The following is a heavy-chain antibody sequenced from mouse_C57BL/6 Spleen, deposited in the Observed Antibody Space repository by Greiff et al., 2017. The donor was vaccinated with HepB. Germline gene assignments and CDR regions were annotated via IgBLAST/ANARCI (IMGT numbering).Heavy chain of an antibody. V-gene: IGHV2-2*01. CDR1: GFSLTSYG. Sequence: VQLQQSGPGLVQPSQSLSITCTVSGFSLTSYGVHWVRQSPGKGLEWLGVIWSGGSTDYNAAFISRLSISKDNSKSQVFFKMNSLQADDTAIYYCARIGDYDENAMDYWGQGTSVTVSS. D-gene: IGHD2-4*01. CDR2: IWSGGST. CDR3: ARIGDYDENAMDY. J-gene: IGHJ4*01.